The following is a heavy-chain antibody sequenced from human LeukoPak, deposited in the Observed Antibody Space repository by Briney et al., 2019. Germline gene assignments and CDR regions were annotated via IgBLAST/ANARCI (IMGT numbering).Heavy chain of an antibody. D-gene: IGHD2-2*01. Sequence: EASVKVSCKASGYTFISYGISWVRQAPGQGLEWMGWISAYNGNTNYAQKLQGRVTMTTDTSTSTAYMELRSLRSDDTAVYYCARVRGYCSSTSCPAPLDYWGQGTLVTVPS. CDR3: ARVRGYCSSTSCPAPLDY. CDR1: GYTFISYG. J-gene: IGHJ4*02. CDR2: ISAYNGNT. V-gene: IGHV1-18*01.